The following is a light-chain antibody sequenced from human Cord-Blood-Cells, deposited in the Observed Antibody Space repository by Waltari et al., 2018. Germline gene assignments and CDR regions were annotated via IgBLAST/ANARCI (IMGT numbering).Light chain of an antibody. CDR1: SSNIGRNY. J-gene: IGLJ3*02. V-gene: IGLV1-47*01. CDR2: RNN. Sequence: QSVLTQPPSESGTPGQRVTISCSGSSSNIGRNYVYWYQQLPGTAPNLLIYRNNQRLSGVPDRFSGPKSGTSASLAISELLSEDEAYYYCAAWDVSLSGWVFGVGTKLTVL. CDR3: AAWDVSLSGWV.